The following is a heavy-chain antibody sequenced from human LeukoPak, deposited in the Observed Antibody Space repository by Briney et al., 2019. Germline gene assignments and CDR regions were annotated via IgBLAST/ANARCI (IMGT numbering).Heavy chain of an antibody. CDR1: GFTFSDYY. D-gene: IGHD6-19*01. Sequence: GGSLRLSCAASGFTFSDYYMNWIRQAPGKGLEWVSSISSSSSYIYYADSVKGRFTISRDNAKNSLYLQMNSLRPEDTALYYCTKSGSSGWTAGYFQHWGQGTLVTVSS. CDR2: ISSSSSYI. V-gene: IGHV3-21*04. J-gene: IGHJ1*01. CDR3: TKSGSSGWTAGYFQH.